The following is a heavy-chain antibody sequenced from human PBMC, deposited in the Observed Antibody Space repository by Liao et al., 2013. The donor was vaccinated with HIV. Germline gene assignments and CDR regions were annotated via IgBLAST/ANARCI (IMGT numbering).Heavy chain of an antibody. D-gene: IGHD3-10*01. J-gene: IGHJ4*02. CDR1: GGSISSYY. CDR3: ARERYYGSGSYSFDY. Sequence: QVHLQESGPGLVKPSETLSLICTVSGGSISSYYWSWIRQPAGKGLEWIGRMSTSGNNYNPSLKSRVTMSVDTSKKQFSLKVSSVTAADTAVYYCARERYYGSGSYSFDYWGQGTLVTVSS. CDR2: MSTSGN. V-gene: IGHV4-4*07.